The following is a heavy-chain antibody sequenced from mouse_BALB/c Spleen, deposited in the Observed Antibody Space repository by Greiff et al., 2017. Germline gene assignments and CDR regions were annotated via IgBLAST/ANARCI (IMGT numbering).Heavy chain of an antibody. V-gene: IGHV1-14*01. CDR2: INPYNDGT. Sequence: VQLKQSGPELVKPGASVKMSCKASGYTFTSYVMHWVKQKPGQGLEWIGYINPYNDGTKYNEKFKGKATLTSDKSSSTAYMELSSLTSEDSAVYYCARSGYYYGSSSFAYWGQGTLVTVSA. D-gene: IGHD1-1*01. CDR1: GYTFTSYV. J-gene: IGHJ3*01. CDR3: ARSGYYYGSSSFAY.